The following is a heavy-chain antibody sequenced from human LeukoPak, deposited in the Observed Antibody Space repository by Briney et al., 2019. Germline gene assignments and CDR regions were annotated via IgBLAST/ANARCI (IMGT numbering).Heavy chain of an antibody. J-gene: IGHJ5*02. V-gene: IGHV4-39*07. CDR2: IYYGRTT. D-gene: IGHD6-13*01. CDR3: ARSQYSSSWYLSWFDP. Sequence: PSETLSLTCTVSAGSISSSSHHWGWIRQSPGKGLEWIGSIYYGRTTYYNPSLNSRVTISVVTSKNQFSLKLSSVTAADTAVYYCARSQYSSSWYLSWFDPWGQGTLVTVSS. CDR1: AGSISSSSHH.